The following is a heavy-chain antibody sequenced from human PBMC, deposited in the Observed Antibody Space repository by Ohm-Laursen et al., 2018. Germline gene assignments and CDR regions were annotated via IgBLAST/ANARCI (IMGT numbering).Heavy chain of an antibody. Sequence: SLRLSCTASGFTFSDYYMRWIRQAPGKGLEWVSCISTGGDSIYYADSVKGRFTISRDNAKNSLYLQMNSLRAEDTAVYYCARDSRGLFDYWGQGTLVTVSS. V-gene: IGHV3-11*04. D-gene: IGHD3-10*01. CDR1: GFTFSDYY. J-gene: IGHJ4*02. CDR2: ISTGGDSI. CDR3: ARDSRGLFDY.